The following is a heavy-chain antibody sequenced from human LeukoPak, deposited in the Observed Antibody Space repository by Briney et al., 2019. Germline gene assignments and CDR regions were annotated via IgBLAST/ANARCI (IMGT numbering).Heavy chain of an antibody. CDR1: GYTFTSYD. V-gene: IGHV1-8*03. J-gene: IGHJ4*02. CDR3: ARVGDYRMRQVDY. CDR2: MNPNGGNT. D-gene: IGHD4-17*01. Sequence: ASVKVSCKASGYTFTSYDINWVRQATGQGLEWMGWMNPNGGNTGYAQKFQGRVTITRNTSISTAYMELSSLRSEDTAVYYCARVGDYRMRQVDYWGQGTLVTVSS.